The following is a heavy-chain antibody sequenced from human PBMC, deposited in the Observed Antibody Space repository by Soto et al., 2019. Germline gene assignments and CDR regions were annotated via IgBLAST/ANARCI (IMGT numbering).Heavy chain of an antibody. CDR2: INAGNGNT. V-gene: IGHV1-3*01. CDR1: GYTFTSYG. D-gene: IGHD6-13*01. CDR3: ARARIAAAATIAY. Sequence: ASVKVSCKASGYTFTSYGISWVRQAPGQRLEWMGWINAGNGNTKYSQKFQGRVTITRDTSASTAYMELSSLRSEDTAVYYCARARIAAAATIAYWGQGTLVTVPS. J-gene: IGHJ4*02.